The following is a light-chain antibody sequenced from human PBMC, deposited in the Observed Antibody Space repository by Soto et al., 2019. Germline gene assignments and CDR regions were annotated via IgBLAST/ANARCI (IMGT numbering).Light chain of an antibody. CDR3: QQYYSAPLT. V-gene: IGKV1-27*01. CDR1: QGISSY. CDR2: WAS. J-gene: IGKJ4*01. Sequence: IQLTQSPSSLSASVGDRVTITCRASQGISSYLAWYQQKPGQPPKVLIYWASTRESGVPDRFSGSGSGTDFTLTISSLQAEDVAVYYCQQYYSAPLTFGGGTKVDI.